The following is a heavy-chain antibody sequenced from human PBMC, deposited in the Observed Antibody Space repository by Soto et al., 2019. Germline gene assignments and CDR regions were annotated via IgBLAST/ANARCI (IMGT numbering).Heavy chain of an antibody. Sequence: QVQVVESGGGLVQPGRSLRLSCEASGVMFSDYAMHWVRQAPGKGLEWVASISYDGDIKKYADSVRGRFTISRDNSQNTLYLQMDSLRFQDTAVYYCARVTVEFSNGFDPWGQGTLVTVSS. CDR1: GVMFSDYA. CDR3: ARVTVEFSNGFDP. J-gene: IGHJ5*02. V-gene: IGHV3-30-3*01. CDR2: ISYDGDIK. D-gene: IGHD3-16*02.